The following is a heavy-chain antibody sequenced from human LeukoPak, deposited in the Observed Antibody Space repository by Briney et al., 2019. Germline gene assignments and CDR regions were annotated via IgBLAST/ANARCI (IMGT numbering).Heavy chain of an antibody. J-gene: IGHJ4*02. D-gene: IGHD5-18*01. V-gene: IGHV1-2*02. CDR3: ARALPGYSYGPRMDY. CDR1: GYTFTGYY. CDR2: INPNSGGT. Sequence: SVKVSCKASGYTFTGYYMHWVRQAPGQGLEWMGWINPNSGGTNYAQKFQGRVTMTRDTSISTAYMELSRLRSDDTAVYYCARALPGYSYGPRMDYWGQGTLVTVSS.